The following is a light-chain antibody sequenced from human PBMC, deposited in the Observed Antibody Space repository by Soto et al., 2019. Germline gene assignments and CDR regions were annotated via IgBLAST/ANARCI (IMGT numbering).Light chain of an antibody. CDR1: RSVSSN. J-gene: IGKJ1*01. V-gene: IGKV3-15*01. CDR2: GAS. CDR3: QQYDSSPRT. Sequence: EIVMTQSPATLSVSPGERATLSCRASRSVSSNLAWYQQKPGQAPRLLIYGASTRATGIPARFSGSGSGTEFTLTISSLQSEDFAVYYCQQYDSSPRTFGQGTKVEIK.